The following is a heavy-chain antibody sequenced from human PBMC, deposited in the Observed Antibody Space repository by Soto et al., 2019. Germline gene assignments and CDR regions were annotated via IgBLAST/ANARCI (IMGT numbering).Heavy chain of an antibody. CDR2: IYSGGST. V-gene: IGHV3-66*01. CDR3: ARDRIPTGMDV. CDR1: GLTVSSNY. J-gene: IGHJ6*02. Sequence: EVQLVESGGGLVQPGGSLRPSVAPSGLTVSSNYMSWVRRAPGKGLRWVSVIYSGGSTYYADSVKGRFTISRDNSKNTLYLQMNSLRAEDTAVYYCARDRIPTGMDVWGQGTTVTVSS.